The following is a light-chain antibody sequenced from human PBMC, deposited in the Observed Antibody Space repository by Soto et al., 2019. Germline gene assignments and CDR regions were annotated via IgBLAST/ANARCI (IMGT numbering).Light chain of an antibody. CDR1: SSDIGYYNR. V-gene: IGLV2-18*02. CDR2: EVS. Sequence: QSALTQPPSVSGSPGQSVTISCTGTSSDIGYYNRVSWYQQSPDTAPKLMLYEVSNRTSGVPDRFSGSKSGNTAALTISGLQAEDEAVFFCSSYSRITTSVIFGGGTKLTVL. CDR3: SSYSRITTSVI. J-gene: IGLJ2*01.